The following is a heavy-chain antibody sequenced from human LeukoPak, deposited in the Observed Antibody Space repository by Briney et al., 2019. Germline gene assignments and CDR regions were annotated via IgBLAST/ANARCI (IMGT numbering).Heavy chain of an antibody. CDR3: AKVKSNFDY. Sequence: GGSLRLSCAVSGFSVSSSYMSWVRQAPGKGLEWVSVFYGAGSTDYADSVKGRFTISRDNSKNTLYLQMNSLRAEDTAVYYCAKVKSNFDYWGQGTLVTVSS. V-gene: IGHV3-53*01. CDR1: GFSVSSSY. J-gene: IGHJ4*02. CDR2: FYGAGST.